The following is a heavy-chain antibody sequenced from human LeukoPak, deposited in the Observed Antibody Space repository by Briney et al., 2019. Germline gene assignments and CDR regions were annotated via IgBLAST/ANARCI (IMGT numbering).Heavy chain of an antibody. J-gene: IGHJ5*02. V-gene: IGHV4-4*02. CDR1: GGSISSSNW. CDR3: ARLYYYDSSGYYRILFDP. Sequence: SETLSLTCAVSGGSISSSNWWCWVRQPPGKGLEWFGEIYHSGSTNYNPSLKSRVTISVDKSKNQFSLKLSSVTAADTAVYYCARLYYYDSSGYYRILFDPWGQGTLVTVSS. D-gene: IGHD3-22*01. CDR2: IYHSGST.